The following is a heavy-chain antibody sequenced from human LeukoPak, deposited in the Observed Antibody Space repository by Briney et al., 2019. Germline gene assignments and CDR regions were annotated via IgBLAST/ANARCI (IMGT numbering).Heavy chain of an antibody. CDR3: ASVNGDGAEYFQH. D-gene: IGHD2-21*01. CDR2: IKQDGSEI. CDR1: GFTFSSNW. Sequence: GGSLRLSCAASGFTFSSNWMSWVRQAPGKGLEWVGNIKQDGSEIYYVDSVKGRFTISRDNAKNSLYLQMNSLRAEDTAVYYCASVNGDGAEYFQHWGQGTLVTVSS. V-gene: IGHV3-7*03. J-gene: IGHJ1*01.